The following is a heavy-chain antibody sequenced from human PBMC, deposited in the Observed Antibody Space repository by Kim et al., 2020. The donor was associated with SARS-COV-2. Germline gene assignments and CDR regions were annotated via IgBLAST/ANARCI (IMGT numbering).Heavy chain of an antibody. CDR2: INHSGST. CDR1: GWSFSGYY. D-gene: IGHD3-10*01. CDR3: ARGANTYYYVSGSYYNY. Sequence: SETLSLTCAVYGWSFSGYYWSWIRQPPGKGLEWIGEINHSGSTNYNPSLKSRVIITVDTSKNKASLKLSSVTAADTAVYYCARGANTYYYVSGSYYNYWGLGTLVGVSS. J-gene: IGHJ4*02. V-gene: IGHV4-34*01.